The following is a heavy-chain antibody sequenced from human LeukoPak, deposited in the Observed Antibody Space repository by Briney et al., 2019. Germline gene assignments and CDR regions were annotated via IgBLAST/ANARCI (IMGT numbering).Heavy chain of an antibody. V-gene: IGHV3-49*03. CDR1: GFTFGDYA. CDR3: TRVNGIAVAGTGAFDI. J-gene: IGHJ3*02. D-gene: IGHD6-19*01. Sequence: GGSLRLSCTASGFTFGDYAMSWFSQAPGKGLEWGGFIRSKAYGGTTEYAASVKGRFTISRDDSKSIAYLQMNSLKTEDTAVYYCTRVNGIAVAGTGAFDIWGQGTMVTVSS. CDR2: IRSKAYGGTT.